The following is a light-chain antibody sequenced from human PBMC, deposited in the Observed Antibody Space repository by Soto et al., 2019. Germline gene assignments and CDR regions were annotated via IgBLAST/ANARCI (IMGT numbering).Light chain of an antibody. J-gene: IGKJ1*01. CDR1: QSLRSS. CDR3: HQYTTWART. Sequence: VITQSASTLSVSPGERATLSCRASQSLRSSLAWYQQKPGQAPRLLIYGASTRATGIPARFSGSGSGTEFTLTISSLTSEDFAVYFCHQYTTWARTFGQGTQVEI. CDR2: GAS. V-gene: IGKV3-15*01.